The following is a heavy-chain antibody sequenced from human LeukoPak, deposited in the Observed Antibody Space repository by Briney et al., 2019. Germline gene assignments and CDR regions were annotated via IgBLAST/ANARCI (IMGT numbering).Heavy chain of an antibody. J-gene: IGHJ4*02. CDR3: ARRVVPAANGYYFDY. Sequence: GGSLRLSCAASGLTFSSYWMSWVRQAPGKGLEWVANIKQDGSEKHYVDSVTGRFTISRDNAKNTLYLQMNSLRAEDTAVYYCARRVVPAANGYYFDYWGQGTLVTVSS. CDR1: GLTFSSYW. CDR2: IKQDGSEK. D-gene: IGHD2-2*01. V-gene: IGHV3-7*01.